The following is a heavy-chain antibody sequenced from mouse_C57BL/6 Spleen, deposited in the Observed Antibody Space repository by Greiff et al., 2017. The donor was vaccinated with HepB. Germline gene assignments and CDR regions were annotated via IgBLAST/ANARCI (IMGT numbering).Heavy chain of an antibody. D-gene: IGHD3-2*02. CDR3: ARGGSGYDAMDY. Sequence: QVQLQQPGAELVKPGASVKMSCKASGYTFTSYWITWVKQRPGQGLEWIGDIYPGSGSTNYNEKFKSKATLTVDTSSSTAYMQLSSLTSEDSAVYYCARGGSGYDAMDYWGQGTSVTVSS. V-gene: IGHV1-55*01. CDR1: GYTFTSYW. J-gene: IGHJ4*01. CDR2: IYPGSGST.